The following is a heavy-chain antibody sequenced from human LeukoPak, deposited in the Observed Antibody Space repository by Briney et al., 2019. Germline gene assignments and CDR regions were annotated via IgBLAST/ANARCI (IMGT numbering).Heavy chain of an antibody. CDR3: ANQYYDFWSGYYDYCMDV. V-gene: IGHV1-18*01. D-gene: IGHD3-3*01. Sequence: ASVNVSCKASGYTFTSYGISWVRQAPGQGLEWMGWISAYNGNTNYAQKLQGRVTMTTDTSTSTAYMELRIFRSDDTAVYYCANQYYDFWSGYYDYCMDVWGHGTTVTVSS. CDR1: GYTFTSYG. J-gene: IGHJ6*02. CDR2: ISAYNGNT.